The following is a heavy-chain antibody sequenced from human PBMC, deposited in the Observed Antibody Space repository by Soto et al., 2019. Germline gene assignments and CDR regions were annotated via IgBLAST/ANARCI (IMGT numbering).Heavy chain of an antibody. D-gene: IGHD4-4*01. CDR3: AKGSIEYSAAVEN. V-gene: IGHV3-23*01. Sequence: EVQLLESGGGLVQPGGSLRLSCAASGFSFSSYAMVWVRQAPGKGLEWVSVISARVGRLYFADSVKGRFTMSRDNSENELSLEMNSLRAEDTAIYFCAKGSIEYSAAVENWGQGTLVLVSS. J-gene: IGHJ4*02. CDR1: GFSFSSYA. CDR2: ISARVGRL.